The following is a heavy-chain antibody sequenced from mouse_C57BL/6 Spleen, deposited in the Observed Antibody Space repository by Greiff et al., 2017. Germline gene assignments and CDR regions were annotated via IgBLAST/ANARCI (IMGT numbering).Heavy chain of an antibody. Sequence: QVQLQQSGTELVKPGASVKLSCKASGYTFTSYWMHWVKQRPGQGLEWIGNINPSNGGTKYNEKFKSKATLTVEKSYSTAYMQLSSLTSEDSAVYYCARGTLLRHYFDVWGTGTTVTVSS. CDR2: INPSNGGT. D-gene: IGHD1-1*01. V-gene: IGHV1-53*01. CDR3: ARGTLLRHYFDV. CDR1: GYTFTSYW. J-gene: IGHJ1*03.